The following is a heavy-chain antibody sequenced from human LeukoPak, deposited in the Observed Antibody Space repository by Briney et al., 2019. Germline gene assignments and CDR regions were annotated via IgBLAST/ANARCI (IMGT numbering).Heavy chain of an antibody. CDR2: IYSGGRT. CDR3: ARSQDSSGYYYHYYYMDV. V-gene: IGHV3-53*01. D-gene: IGHD3-22*01. Sequence: GGSLRLSCAASGFTISSNYMSWVRQAPGKGLEWVSIIYSGGRTYYADSVKGRFTISRDNSKNTLYLQMNSLRAEDTAVYYCARSQDSSGYYYHYYYMDVWGKGTTVTVS. J-gene: IGHJ6*03. CDR1: GFTISSNY.